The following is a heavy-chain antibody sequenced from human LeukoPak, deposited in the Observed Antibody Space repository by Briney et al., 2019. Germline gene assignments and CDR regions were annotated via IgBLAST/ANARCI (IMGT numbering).Heavy chain of an antibody. V-gene: IGHV3-30*02. J-gene: IGHJ3*02. Sequence: QPGGSLRLSCAASGFTFSQHGINWVRQAPGKGLEWVGVIRYDGSETYYAESVKGRFTISGDNSKNTVYLQLSSLRLEDTAVYYCASRTWVGAGYYAFDIWGQGTMVTVPS. D-gene: IGHD1-26*01. CDR2: IRYDGSET. CDR3: ASRTWVGAGYYAFDI. CDR1: GFTFSQHG.